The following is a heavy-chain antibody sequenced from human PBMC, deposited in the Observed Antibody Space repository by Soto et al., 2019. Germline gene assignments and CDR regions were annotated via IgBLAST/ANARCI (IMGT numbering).Heavy chain of an antibody. V-gene: IGHV4-59*08. CDR2: IYYSGNT. CDR1: GGSISSYY. CDR3: ATRAADYDFWSGYYSYYYYMDV. D-gene: IGHD3-3*01. J-gene: IGHJ6*03. Sequence: QVQLQESGPGLVKPSETLSLTCTVSGGSISSYYWSWIRQPPGKGLEWIGYIYYSGNTNYNPSLKSRVTISVDTSKSQFSLKLSSVTAADTAVYYCATRAADYDFWSGYYSYYYYMDVWGKGTTVTVSS.